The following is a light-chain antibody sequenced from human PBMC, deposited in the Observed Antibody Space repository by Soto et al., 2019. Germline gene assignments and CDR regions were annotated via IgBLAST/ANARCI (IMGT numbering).Light chain of an antibody. J-gene: IGLJ2*01. CDR2: DNN. V-gene: IGLV1-40*01. CDR1: SSNIGAGYA. CDR3: QSYDSSLSGVV. Sequence: QAVVTQPPSVSGAPGQRATISCTGSSSNIGAGYAVHWYQQLPGTAPKLLIYDNNNRPSGVPDRFSGSESGTSASLAITGLQAEDEADYYCQSYDSSLSGVVFGGGTKVTVL.